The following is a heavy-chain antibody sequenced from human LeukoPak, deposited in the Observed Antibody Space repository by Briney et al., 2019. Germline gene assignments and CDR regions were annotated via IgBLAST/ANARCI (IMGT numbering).Heavy chain of an antibody. Sequence: GGSLRLSCAASGFTVSSNFMSWVRQAPEKGLEWVSVMYSDGSTYYADSVKGRFTISRDNSKNTVYLQMNSLRAEDTAVYYCAKDQCSGGSCYSGDYWGQGTLVTVSS. CDR3: AKDQCSGGSCYSGDY. V-gene: IGHV3-53*05. J-gene: IGHJ4*02. D-gene: IGHD2-15*01. CDR2: MYSDGST. CDR1: GFTVSSNF.